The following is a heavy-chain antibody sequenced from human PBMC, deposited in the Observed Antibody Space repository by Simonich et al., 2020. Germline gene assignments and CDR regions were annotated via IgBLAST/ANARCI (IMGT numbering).Heavy chain of an antibody. CDR2: SVSSSSTI. CDR3: ARDSSYYAFDI. V-gene: IGHV3-48*01. Sequence: VQLVESGGGVVQPGRSLRLSCAASGFTFSSYSMNWCHQAPGNGLEWVTNSVSSSSTIYYTDSVKGRFTISRDNAKNSLYLQMNSLRAEDTAVYYCARDSSYYAFDIWGQGTMVTVSS. D-gene: IGHD5-12*01. CDR1: GFTFSSYS. J-gene: IGHJ3*02.